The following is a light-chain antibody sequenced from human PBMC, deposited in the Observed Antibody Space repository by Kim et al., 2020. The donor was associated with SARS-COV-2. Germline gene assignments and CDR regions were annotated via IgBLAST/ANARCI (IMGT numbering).Light chain of an antibody. Sequence: SLSRGDRATLSCRARQSSDSKLAWYQQKPGQAPSLLIYDASNRATGIQPRFSGSGSGTDFTLIIYSLKPEDSAVYYCQQRRHWPVTFGQGTKLEI. V-gene: IGKV3-11*01. CDR2: DAS. J-gene: IGKJ2*01. CDR3: QQRRHWPVT. CDR1: QSSDSK.